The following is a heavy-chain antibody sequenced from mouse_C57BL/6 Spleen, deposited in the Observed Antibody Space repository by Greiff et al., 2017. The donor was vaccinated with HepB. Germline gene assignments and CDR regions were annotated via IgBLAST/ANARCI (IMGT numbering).Heavy chain of an antibody. J-gene: IGHJ2*01. D-gene: IGHD1-2*01. Sequence: EVQLVESGPGLVKPSQSLSLTCTVTGYSITSGYGWNWIRQFPGNKLEWMGYISYSGSTNYNPSLKSRISITRETPKNQFFLQLNSVTTEDTATYYCARAARIKYWGQGTTLTVAS. CDR3: ARAARIKY. V-gene: IGHV3-2*02. CDR2: ISYSGST. CDR1: GYSITSGYG.